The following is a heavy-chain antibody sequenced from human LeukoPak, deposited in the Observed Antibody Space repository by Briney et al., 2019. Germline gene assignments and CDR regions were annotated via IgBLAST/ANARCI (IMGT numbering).Heavy chain of an antibody. CDR3: ARPLRVTQWSDAFDI. CDR1: GGTFSSYA. V-gene: IGHV1-69*01. CDR2: IIPIFGTA. J-gene: IGHJ3*02. D-gene: IGHD2-21*02. Sequence: SVKVSCKASGGTFSSYAISWVRQAPGQGLEWMGGIIPIFGTANYAQKFQGRVTITADESTSTAYMELSSLRSEDTAVYYCARPLRVTQWSDAFDIWGQGTMVTVSS.